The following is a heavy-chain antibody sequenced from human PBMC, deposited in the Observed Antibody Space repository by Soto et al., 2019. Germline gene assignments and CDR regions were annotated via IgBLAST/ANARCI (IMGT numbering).Heavy chain of an antibody. CDR3: AIYKLSILPFDP. CDR1: GYTFTSYA. Sequence: ASVKVSCKASGYTFTSYAMNWVRQAPGQGLEWMGWINTNTGNPTYAQGFTGRFVFSLDTSVSTAYLQICSLKAEDTAVSYCAIYKLSILPFDPWREGGLVNVS. D-gene: IGHD2-2*01. J-gene: IGHJ5*02. CDR2: INTNTGNP. V-gene: IGHV7-4-1*01.